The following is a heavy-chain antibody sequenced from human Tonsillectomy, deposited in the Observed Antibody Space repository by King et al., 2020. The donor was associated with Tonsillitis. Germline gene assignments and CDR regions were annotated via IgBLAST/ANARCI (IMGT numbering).Heavy chain of an antibody. J-gene: IGHJ6*02. CDR3: ARASGDRYCSGGSCYALSYYYYDMDV. CDR2: IIPIFGPA. V-gene: IGHV1-69*01. D-gene: IGHD2-15*01. CDR1: GGTFSSYA. Sequence: VQLVQSGAEVKKPGSSVKVSCKAFGGTFSSYAISWVRQTPGQGLEWMGGIIPIFGPANNAQKFQGRVTITADESTTTAYMELSSLRSEDTAVYYCARASGDRYCSGGSCYALSYYYYDMDVWGQGTTVTVSS.